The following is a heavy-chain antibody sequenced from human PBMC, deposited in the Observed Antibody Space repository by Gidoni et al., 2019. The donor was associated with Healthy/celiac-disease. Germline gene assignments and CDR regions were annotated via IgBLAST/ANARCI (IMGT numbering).Heavy chain of an antibody. Sequence: EVQLVESGGGLVKPGGSLRLSCAASGFPFSSYSMNWVRQAPGKGLEWVSSISSSSSYIYYADSVKGRFTISRDNAKNSLYLQMNSLRAEDTAVYYCARVRYTYYYDSSGLFAFDIWGQGTMVTVSS. V-gene: IGHV3-21*01. CDR3: ARVRYTYYYDSSGLFAFDI. CDR2: ISSSSSYI. J-gene: IGHJ3*02. CDR1: GFPFSSYS. D-gene: IGHD3-22*01.